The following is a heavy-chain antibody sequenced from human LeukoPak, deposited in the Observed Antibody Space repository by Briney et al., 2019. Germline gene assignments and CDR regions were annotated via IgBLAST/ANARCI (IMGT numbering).Heavy chain of an antibody. V-gene: IGHV4-39*07. J-gene: IGHJ4*02. CDR1: GGSISSSSYY. CDR2: IYYSGST. Sequence: PSQTLSLTCTVSGGSISSSSYYWGWIRQPPGKGLEWIGSIYYSGSTYCNPSLKSRVTISVDTSKNQFSLKLSSVTAADTAVYYCARDSRSSMVRGVIIRTIDYWGQGTLVTVSS. D-gene: IGHD3-10*01. CDR3: ARDSRSSMVRGVIIRTIDY.